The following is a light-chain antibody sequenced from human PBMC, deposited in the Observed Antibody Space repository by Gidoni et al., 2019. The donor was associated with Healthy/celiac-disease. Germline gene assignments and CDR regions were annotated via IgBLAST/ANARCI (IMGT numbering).Light chain of an antibody. J-gene: IGLJ2*01. CDR1: SLRSYY. CDR2: GKN. V-gene: IGLV3-19*01. Sequence: SSELTQDTVVFVALGQPVRITCQGDSLRSYYASCYKQKPGQAPVLVIYGKNNRPSGIPDRFSGSSSGNTASLTITGSQSEDEADYYCNSRDSSGHHVVFGGGTKLTVL. CDR3: NSRDSSGHHVV.